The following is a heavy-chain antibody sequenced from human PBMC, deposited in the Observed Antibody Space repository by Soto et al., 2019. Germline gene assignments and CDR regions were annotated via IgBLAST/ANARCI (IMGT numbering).Heavy chain of an antibody. D-gene: IGHD3-22*01. CDR1: GFTFSSYW. CDR3: ARFYYDSSGYLPSPYYYYYGMDV. J-gene: IGHJ6*02. CDR2: IKQDGSEK. Sequence: EVQLVESGGGLAQPGGSLRLSCAASGFTFSSYWMSWVRQAPGKGLEWVANIKQDGSEKYYVDSVKGRFTISRDNAKNSLYLQMNSLRAEDTAVYYCARFYYDSSGYLPSPYYYYYGMDVWGQGTTVTVSS. V-gene: IGHV3-7*04.